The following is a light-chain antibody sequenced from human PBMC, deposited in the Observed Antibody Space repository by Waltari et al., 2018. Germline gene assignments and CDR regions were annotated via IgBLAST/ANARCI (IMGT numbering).Light chain of an antibody. V-gene: IGKV1D-12*01. Sequence: DILMTQSPSSVSSSVGDGVTITCRASQDIRHWLAWYQQKPGTAPVLLIYGASYLKSGVPSRFSGSGSGTHFTLTITDLQPEDFATYFCQQGNSFPLTFGGGTRVEIK. CDR1: QDIRHW. J-gene: IGKJ4*01. CDR2: GAS. CDR3: QQGNSFPLT.